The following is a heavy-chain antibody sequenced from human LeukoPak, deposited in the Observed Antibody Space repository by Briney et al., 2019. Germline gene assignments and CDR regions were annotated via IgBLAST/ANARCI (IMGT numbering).Heavy chain of an antibody. V-gene: IGHV3-49*03. CDR3: TRDPDPYSSGSANDY. CDR1: GFTFGDYA. CDR2: IRSKAYGGTT. J-gene: IGHJ4*02. D-gene: IGHD6-19*01. Sequence: PGGSLRLSCTASGFTFGDYAMSWFRQAPGKGLEWVGFIRSKAYGGTTEYAASVKGRFTISRDDSKSIAYLQMNSLKTEDTAVYYCTRDPDPYSSGSANDYWGQGTLVTVSS.